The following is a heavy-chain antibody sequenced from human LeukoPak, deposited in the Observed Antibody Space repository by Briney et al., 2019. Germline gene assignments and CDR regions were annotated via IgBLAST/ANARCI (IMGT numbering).Heavy chain of an antibody. CDR2: IYTSGST. Sequence: SETLSLTCAVSGGSISSSNWWSWIRPPAGKGLEWIGRIYTSGSTNYNPSLKSRVTMSVDTSKNQFSLKLSSVTAADTAVYYCARDTTSITTYNWFDPWGQGTLVTVSS. CDR1: GGSISSSNW. J-gene: IGHJ5*02. V-gene: IGHV4-4*07. CDR3: ARDTTSITTYNWFDP. D-gene: IGHD3-3*01.